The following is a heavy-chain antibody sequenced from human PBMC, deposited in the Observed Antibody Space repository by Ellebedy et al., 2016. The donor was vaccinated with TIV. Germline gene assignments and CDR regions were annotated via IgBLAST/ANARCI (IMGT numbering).Heavy chain of an antibody. CDR2: IFSGGST. Sequence: SETLSLTCTVSRGSFTGYYWSWIRQPPGKGLEWIGYIFSGGSTNYNPSLQSRVTISLDTSKNQFSLTLSAVSAADTAVYYCAREYSYVGPTDYWGQGTLVTVSS. CDR1: RGSFTGYY. CDR3: AREYSYVGPTDY. V-gene: IGHV4-59*01. D-gene: IGHD5-18*01. J-gene: IGHJ4*02.